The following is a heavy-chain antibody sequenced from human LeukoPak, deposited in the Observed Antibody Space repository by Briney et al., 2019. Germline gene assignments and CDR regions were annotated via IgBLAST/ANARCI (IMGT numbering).Heavy chain of an antibody. CDR2: ISSNGGST. Sequence: PGGSLRLSCAASGFTFSSYAMHWVRQAPGKGLEYVSAISSNGGSTYYANSVKGRFTISRDNSKNTLYLQMNSLRAEDTAVYYCAKDLNSGYDHRKAILYYYYGMDVWGQGTTVTVSS. D-gene: IGHD5-12*01. J-gene: IGHJ6*02. CDR3: AKDLNSGYDHRKAILYYYYGMDV. V-gene: IGHV3-64*01. CDR1: GFTFSSYA.